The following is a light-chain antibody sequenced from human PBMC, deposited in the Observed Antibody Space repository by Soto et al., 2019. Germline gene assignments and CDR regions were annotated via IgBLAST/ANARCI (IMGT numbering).Light chain of an antibody. CDR1: QSISSY. CDR3: QHHSNWLRT. V-gene: IGKV1-39*01. CDR2: AAS. J-gene: IGKJ4*01. Sequence: DIQMTQSPSSLSASVGDRVTITCRASQSISSYLNWYQQKPGKAPKLLIYAASSLQSGVPARFSGSGSGTDFTLTISSLEPEDFAVYYCQHHSNWLRTFGGGTKVDIK.